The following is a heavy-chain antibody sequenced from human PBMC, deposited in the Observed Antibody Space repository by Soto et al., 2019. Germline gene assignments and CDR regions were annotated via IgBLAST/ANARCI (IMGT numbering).Heavy chain of an antibody. J-gene: IGHJ6*02. V-gene: IGHV3-30*03. CDR3: ARPGHLTSSGMDV. D-gene: IGHD4-4*01. Sequence: PVGSLRLSCAASGFTFSSYGMHWVRQAPGKGLEWVGVISYDGSNKYYADSVKGRFTISRDNSKNTLYLQMNSLRAEDTAVYYWARPGHLTSSGMDVCGQGTAVTGS. CDR2: ISYDGSNK. CDR1: GFTFSSYG.